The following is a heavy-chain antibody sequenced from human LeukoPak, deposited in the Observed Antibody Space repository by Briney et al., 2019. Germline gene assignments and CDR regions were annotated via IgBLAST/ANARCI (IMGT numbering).Heavy chain of an antibody. D-gene: IGHD5-12*01. J-gene: IGHJ4*02. CDR1: GFSFSNYA. Sequence: PGVSLRLSCAASGFSFSNYAMSWVRQAPGKGLELGSTISGSGGSTYYADFVRGRFTISRDNSKNTLYLQMNSLRAEDTAAYYCAKGLRGYRDFDYWGQGSLVTVSS. CDR2: ISGSGGST. CDR3: AKGLRGYRDFDY. V-gene: IGHV3-23*01.